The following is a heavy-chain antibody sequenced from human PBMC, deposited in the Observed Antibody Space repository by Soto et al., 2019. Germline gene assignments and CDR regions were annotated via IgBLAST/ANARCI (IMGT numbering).Heavy chain of an antibody. CDR1: GFTFSNYW. CDR2: IKGDASNT. J-gene: IGHJ6*02. V-gene: IGHV3-74*01. D-gene: IGHD5-18*01. CDR3: ARGLPGYYGADV. Sequence: EVQLVESGGGLVQPGGSLKISCAASGFTFSNYWMHWVRQAPGKGLVWVSRIKGDASNTNYADFVKGRFIISRDSAENTLYLQMNSLRAEDTAVYYCARGLPGYYGADVWGQGTTVTVSS.